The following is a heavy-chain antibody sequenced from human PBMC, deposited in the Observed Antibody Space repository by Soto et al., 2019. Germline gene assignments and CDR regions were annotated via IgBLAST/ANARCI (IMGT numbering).Heavy chain of an antibody. D-gene: IGHD3-22*01. J-gene: IGHJ5*02. V-gene: IGHV4-59*01. Sequence: SETLSLTCTVSAGSITTSYWSWIRQPLGKALEWIGYISYRGSTNYNPSLKSRLTISIDTSKSQISLKLTSMTTADTAVYYCASSGIVGREVNTWFDPWGQGTLVTVSS. CDR1: AGSITTSY. CDR3: ASSGIVGREVNTWFDP. CDR2: ISYRGST.